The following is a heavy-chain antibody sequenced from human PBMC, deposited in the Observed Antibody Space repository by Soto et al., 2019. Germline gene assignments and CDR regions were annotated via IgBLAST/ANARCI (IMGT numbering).Heavy chain of an antibody. CDR1: GLSFTYAC. V-gene: IGHV3-15*01. J-gene: IGHJ5*02. CDR3: ITDNRCP. Sequence: EVQLVESGGGLVEPGWSLRLSCAASGLSFTYACMSWVRQAPGKGLEWVGRIKGKDVGGATDFAAPVRGRFTISTDDSKKTLYLQMNSLKIEDTAISYCITDNRCPWSQGTLVTVAS. CDR2: IKGKDVGGAT.